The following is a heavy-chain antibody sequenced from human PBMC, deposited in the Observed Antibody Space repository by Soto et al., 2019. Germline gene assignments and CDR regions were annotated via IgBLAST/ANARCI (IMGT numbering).Heavy chain of an antibody. J-gene: IGHJ4*02. V-gene: IGHV4-59*11. CDR2: IYYSGST. CDR1: GGSISSHY. Sequence: SETLSLTCTVSGGSISSHYWSWIRQPPGKGLGWIGYIYYSGSTNYNPSLKSRVTISVDTSKNQFSLKLSSVTAADTAVYYCARDAGYCSGGSCYGRREYYFDYWGQGTLVTVSS. D-gene: IGHD2-15*01. CDR3: ARDAGYCSGGSCYGRREYYFDY.